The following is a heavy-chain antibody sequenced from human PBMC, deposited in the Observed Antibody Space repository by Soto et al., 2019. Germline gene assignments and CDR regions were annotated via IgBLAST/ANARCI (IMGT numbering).Heavy chain of an antibody. V-gene: IGHV1-3*01. CDR1: GYTFTNYA. D-gene: IGHD6-13*01. CDR2: INAANGDT. CDR3: ARDTLQAGNSWYDH. J-gene: IGHJ5*02. Sequence: QVQLVQSGAEVREPGASVKVSCKTSGYTFTNYAIHWVRQAPGQRLEWMGWINAANGDTRYSQKFQGRLTIDRDTSAIAAYMELNSLTSEDTAVYYCARDTLQAGNSWYDHWGQGTPVTVSS.